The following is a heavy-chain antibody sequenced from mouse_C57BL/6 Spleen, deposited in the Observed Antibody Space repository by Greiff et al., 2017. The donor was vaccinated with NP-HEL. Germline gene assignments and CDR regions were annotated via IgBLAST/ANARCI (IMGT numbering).Heavy chain of an antibody. CDR3: SGTTVGDYFDY. V-gene: IGHV1-42*01. CDR1: GYSFTGYY. D-gene: IGHD1-1*01. Sequence: VQLQQSGPELVKPGASVKISCKASGYSFTGYYMNWVKQSPEKSLEWIGEINPSTGGTTYNQKFKAKATLTVDKSSSTAYMQLKSLTSEDSAVYDCSGTTVGDYFDYWGQGTTLTVSS. CDR2: INPSTGGT. J-gene: IGHJ2*01.